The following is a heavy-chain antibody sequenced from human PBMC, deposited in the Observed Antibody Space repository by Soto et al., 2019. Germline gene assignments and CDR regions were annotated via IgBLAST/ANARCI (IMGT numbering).Heavy chain of an antibody. CDR3: AIDSPVSGKPRYLDY. D-gene: IGHD1-26*01. J-gene: IGHJ4*02. V-gene: IGHV3-23*01. CDR1: GFTFSGYA. Sequence: GGSLRLSCAASGFTFSGYAMTWVRQAPGKGLEWVSALTPGGETTYHIDSVKGRFTISRDNAKNTLYLQMNSLTDADTAVYYCAIDSPVSGKPRYLDYCDQGTLVTVSS. CDR2: LTPGGETT.